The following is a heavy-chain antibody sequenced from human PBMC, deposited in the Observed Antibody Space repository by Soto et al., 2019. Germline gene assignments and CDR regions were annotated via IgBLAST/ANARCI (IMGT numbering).Heavy chain of an antibody. CDR2: IYSGGST. Sequence: EVQLVETGGGLIQPGGSLRLSCAASGFTVSSNYMSWVRQAPGKGLEWVSVIYSGGSTYYADSVKGRFTISRDNSKNTLYLQMKSLRAEDTAVYYCARDRGVSPPNYYYYGMDVWGQGTTVTVSS. D-gene: IGHD3-10*01. CDR3: ARDRGVSPPNYYYYGMDV. CDR1: GFTVSSNY. J-gene: IGHJ6*02. V-gene: IGHV3-53*02.